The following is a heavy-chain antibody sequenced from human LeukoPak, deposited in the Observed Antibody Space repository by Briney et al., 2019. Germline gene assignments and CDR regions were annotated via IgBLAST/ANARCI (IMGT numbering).Heavy chain of an antibody. Sequence: GGSLRLSCAASGFTFSSYAMSWVRQAPGKGLEWVSAISGSGGSTYYADSVKGRFTISRDNSKNTLYLQMNSLRAEDTAVYSCATAKAARPIHYWGQGTLVTVSS. CDR1: GFTFSSYA. CDR2: ISGSGGST. CDR3: ATAKAARPIHY. J-gene: IGHJ4*02. D-gene: IGHD6-6*01. V-gene: IGHV3-23*01.